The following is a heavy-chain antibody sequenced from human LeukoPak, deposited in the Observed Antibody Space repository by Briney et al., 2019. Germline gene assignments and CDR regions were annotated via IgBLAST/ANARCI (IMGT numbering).Heavy chain of an antibody. CDR1: GFTFSSYG. V-gene: IGHV3-23*01. D-gene: IGHD3-10*01. CDR3: AKPAYYYGSGSYYGFDY. J-gene: IGHJ4*02. CDR2: ISGSGGST. Sequence: PGGSLRLSCAASGFTFSSYGMSWVRQAPGKGREWVSAISGSGGSTYYADSVKGRFTISRDNSKNTLYLQMNSLRAEDTAVYYCAKPAYYYGSGSYYGFDYWGQGTLVTVSS.